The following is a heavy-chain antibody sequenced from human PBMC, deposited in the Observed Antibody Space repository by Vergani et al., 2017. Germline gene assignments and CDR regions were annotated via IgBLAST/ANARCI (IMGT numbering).Heavy chain of an antibody. Sequence: EVQLVESGGGLVKPGGSLRLSCAASGFTFSRYSMNWVRQAPGKGLEWVSSISSSSSYIYYADSVKGRFTISRDNAKNSLYLQMNSLRAEDTAVYYCASWAATRGFDYWGQGTLVTVSS. J-gene: IGHJ4*02. CDR2: ISSSSSYI. CDR3: ASWAATRGFDY. D-gene: IGHD5-12*01. V-gene: IGHV3-21*01. CDR1: GFTFSRYS.